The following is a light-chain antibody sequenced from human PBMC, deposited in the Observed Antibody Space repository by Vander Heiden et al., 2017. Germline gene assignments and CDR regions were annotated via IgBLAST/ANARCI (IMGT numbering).Light chain of an antibody. J-gene: IGKJ1*01. CDR2: SAS. CDR3: QQYNNWPWT. Sequence: VVTQPPATMSVSPGERATLSCRASQSVGSNLLWYQRKPGQAPRLLISSASTRVTGIPARFSGSGSGTEFTLTISSLQSEDFAVYYCQQYNNWPWTFGQGTKVEIK. V-gene: IGKV3-15*01. CDR1: QSVGSN.